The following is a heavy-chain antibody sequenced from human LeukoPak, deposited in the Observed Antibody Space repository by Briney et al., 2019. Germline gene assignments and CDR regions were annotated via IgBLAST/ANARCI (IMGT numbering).Heavy chain of an antibody. CDR2: VSSKAYGETT. J-gene: IGHJ4*02. Sequence: GGSLRLSCTASGLNFGDYGLTWIRQAPGKGLEWIGFVSSKAYGETTEYAASVRGRFTISRDDSRSTAYLHMNSLKIEDTGIYYCTRDLGSSSPYYFDYWGQGTLVTVSS. CDR3: TRDLGSSSPYYFDY. D-gene: IGHD1-26*01. V-gene: IGHV3-49*03. CDR1: GLNFGDYG.